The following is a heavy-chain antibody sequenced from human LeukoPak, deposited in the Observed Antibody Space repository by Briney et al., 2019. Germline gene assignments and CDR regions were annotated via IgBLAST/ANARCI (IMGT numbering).Heavy chain of an antibody. CDR1: GFTFSTYW. J-gene: IGHJ5*02. Sequence: GGSLRLSCVVSGFTFSTYWMNWVRQAPGKGLEWVASVNQAGSEKYHLDSVKGRFTISRDNSKNTLYLQMDSLRAEDTALYYCAKGSGINHYHWIDPWGQGTLVTVSS. D-gene: IGHD1-14*01. V-gene: IGHV3-7*05. CDR3: AKGSGINHYHWIDP. CDR2: VNQAGSEK.